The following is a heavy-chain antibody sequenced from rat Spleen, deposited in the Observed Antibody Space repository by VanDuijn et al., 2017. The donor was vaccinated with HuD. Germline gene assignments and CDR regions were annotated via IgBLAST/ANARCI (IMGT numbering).Heavy chain of an antibody. Sequence: EVRLVESGGGLVQPGNSLKLSCAASGFTFSDFYMAWVRQAPTKGLEWVATINYDGSSTYYRDSVKGRFTISRDNAKSTLYLQMDSLRSEDTATYYCARSVFDYWGQGVMVTVSS. CDR3: ARSVFDY. J-gene: IGHJ2*01. CDR1: GFTFSDFY. V-gene: IGHV5S10*01. CDR2: INYDGSST.